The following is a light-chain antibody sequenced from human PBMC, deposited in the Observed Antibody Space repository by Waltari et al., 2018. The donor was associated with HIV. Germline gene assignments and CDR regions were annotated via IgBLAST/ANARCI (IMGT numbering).Light chain of an antibody. CDR2: RNN. J-gene: IGLJ2*01. Sequence: QSVLTQPPSASGTPGQRVTISCSGSSSNIGSNYVYWYQQFPGMAPKLLVYRNNRRLSGVPDRSSGSKSGTSASLAISGLRSEDEADYYCAAWDDSLSAVVFGGGTKVTVL. V-gene: IGLV1-47*01. CDR3: AAWDDSLSAVV. CDR1: SSNIGSNY.